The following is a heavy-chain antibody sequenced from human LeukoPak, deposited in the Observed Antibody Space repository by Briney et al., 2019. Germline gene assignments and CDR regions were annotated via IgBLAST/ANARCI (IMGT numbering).Heavy chain of an antibody. CDR3: ARVVYSHYWPEGMDV. D-gene: IGHD4-11*01. CDR1: GGSITSFY. Sequence: SETLSLTCSVSGGSITSFYWSWIRQPPGKGLEWIGYIYNSETTNYNPSLESRVTISEDTSKNQFSLMLTSVTAADTAVYYCARVVYSHYWPEGMDVWGQGTTVTVSS. CDR2: IYNSETT. V-gene: IGHV4-59*01. J-gene: IGHJ6*02.